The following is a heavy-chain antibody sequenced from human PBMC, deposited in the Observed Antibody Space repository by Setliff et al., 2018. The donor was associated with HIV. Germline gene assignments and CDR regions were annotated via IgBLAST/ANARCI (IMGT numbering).Heavy chain of an antibody. J-gene: IGHJ6*02. D-gene: IGHD2-21*01. CDR1: GGSISSGGFY. Sequence: PSETLSLTCTVSGGSISSGGFYWSWIRQHPGKGLEWIGYIYYSGSTYYNPSLKSRVTILVDTSKNQFSLKLSSVTAADTAVYYCARSYCGGGLCFRGLDLWGQGTTVTAP. V-gene: IGHV4-31*03. CDR2: IYYSGST. CDR3: ARSYCGGGLCFRGLDL.